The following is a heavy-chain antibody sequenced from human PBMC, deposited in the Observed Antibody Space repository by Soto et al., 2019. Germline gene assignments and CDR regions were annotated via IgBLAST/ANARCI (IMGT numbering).Heavy chain of an antibody. Sequence: QVQLVQSGAEVKKPGSSVKVSCKASGGTSSRYAISWVRQAPGQGLEWLGGITLNVGTTNYAQKFQGRATITADEFMSTAYMELSSLRSEDTAVYYCARDSYADYVGAFDMWGQGTMVTVSS. D-gene: IGHD4-17*01. V-gene: IGHV1-69*12. CDR1: GGTSSRYA. CDR3: ARDSYADYVGAFDM. J-gene: IGHJ3*02. CDR2: ITLNVGTT.